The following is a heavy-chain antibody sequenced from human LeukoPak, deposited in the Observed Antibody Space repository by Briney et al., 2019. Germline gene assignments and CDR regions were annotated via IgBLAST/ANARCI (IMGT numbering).Heavy chain of an antibody. CDR3: ARDPINYGSGSDYDY. V-gene: IGHV1-2*02. CDR2: INPNGGGT. Sequence: ASVKVYCKASGYTFTGYYMHWVRQAPGQGLEWMGWINPNGGGTNYAQKFQGRVTMTRDTSISTAYMELSRLRSDDTAVYYCARDPINYGSGSDYDYWGQGTLVTVSS. CDR1: GYTFTGYY. J-gene: IGHJ4*02. D-gene: IGHD3-10*01.